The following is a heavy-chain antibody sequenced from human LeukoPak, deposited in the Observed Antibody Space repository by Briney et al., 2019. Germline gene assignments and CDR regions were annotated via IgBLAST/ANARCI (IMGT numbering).Heavy chain of an antibody. Sequence: GGSLRLSCAASGFTFSSYSMNWVRQAPGKGLEWVSSISSCSSYIYYADSVKGRFTISRDNAKNSLYLQMNSLRAEDTAVYYCARLGILTGYYSTWGQGTLVTVSP. J-gene: IGHJ5*02. CDR3: ARLGILTGYYST. V-gene: IGHV3-21*01. CDR1: GFTFSSYS. D-gene: IGHD3-9*01. CDR2: ISSCSSYI.